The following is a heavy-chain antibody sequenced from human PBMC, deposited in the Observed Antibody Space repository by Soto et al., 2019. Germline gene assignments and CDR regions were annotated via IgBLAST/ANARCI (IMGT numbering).Heavy chain of an antibody. Sequence: QLQLQESGSGLVRPSQTLSLTCAVSGGSISSGGYSWNWIRQPPGKGLEWIGYIYHSGSTLYNPSIQTRLTIPGDQSTHRFSPQLSSVTPAATAVYYCARDQLEGNWFDPWGQGTLVTVSS. J-gene: IGHJ5*02. CDR3: ARDQLEGNWFDP. D-gene: IGHD1-1*01. CDR1: GGSISSGGYS. V-gene: IGHV4-30-2*01. CDR2: IYHSGST.